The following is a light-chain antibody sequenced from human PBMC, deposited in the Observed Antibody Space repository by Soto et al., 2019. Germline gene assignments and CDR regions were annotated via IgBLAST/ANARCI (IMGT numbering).Light chain of an antibody. V-gene: IGKV4-1*01. CDR3: QQYYSVPYT. CDR2: WAS. Sequence: DIVMTQSPDSLAVSLGERATINCKSSQSVLYSSNNKNYLAWYQQKPGQPPKLLIYWASTRESGVPDRFSGTGSGTDFTLTISILQAEDAAVYYCQQYYSVPYTFGQGTKLDI. J-gene: IGKJ2*01. CDR1: QSVLYSSNNKNY.